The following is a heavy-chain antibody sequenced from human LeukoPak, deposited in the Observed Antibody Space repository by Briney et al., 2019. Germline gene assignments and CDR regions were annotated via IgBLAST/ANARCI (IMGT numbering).Heavy chain of an antibody. Sequence: GGSLTLSCAASGFTFSSYGMHWVSQAPGKGLEWVAVISYDGSNKYYADSVKGRFTISRDNSKNTLYLQMNSLRAEDTAVYYCARDSRTGDGPDDYWGQGTLVTVSS. J-gene: IGHJ4*02. CDR1: GFTFSSYG. CDR3: ARDSRTGDGPDDY. V-gene: IGHV3-30*19. D-gene: IGHD7-27*01. CDR2: ISYDGSNK.